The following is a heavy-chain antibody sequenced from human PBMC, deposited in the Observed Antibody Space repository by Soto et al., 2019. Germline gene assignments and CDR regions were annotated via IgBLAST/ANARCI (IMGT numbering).Heavy chain of an antibody. Sequence: SETLSLTCTVSGGSIRSYYWSWIRQPPGKGLEWIGYIYYSGSTNYNPSLKRRVTISVDTSKNQFSLKLSSGTAADTAVYYCAREAAAGTPYWGQGTLVTVSS. CDR2: IYYSGST. V-gene: IGHV4-59*01. D-gene: IGHD6-13*01. J-gene: IGHJ4*02. CDR1: GGSIRSYY. CDR3: AREAAAGTPY.